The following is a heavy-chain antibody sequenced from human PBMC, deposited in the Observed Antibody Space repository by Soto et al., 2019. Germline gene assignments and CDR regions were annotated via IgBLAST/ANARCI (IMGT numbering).Heavy chain of an antibody. V-gene: IGHV4-4*02. CDR2: IYHSGST. CDR3: ARCIAALGPIDY. J-gene: IGHJ4*02. Sequence: NPSESLSLTCAVSGGSISSSNWWSWVRQPPGKGLEWIGEIYHSGSTNYNPSLKSRVTISIDKSKNQFSLKLTSVTAADTAVYYCARCIAALGPIDYWGQGTLVTVSS. D-gene: IGHD6-13*01. CDR1: GGSISSSNW.